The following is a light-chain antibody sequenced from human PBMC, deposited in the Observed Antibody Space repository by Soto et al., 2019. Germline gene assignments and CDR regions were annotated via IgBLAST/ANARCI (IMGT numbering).Light chain of an antibody. J-gene: IGLJ1*01. CDR3: NSYTTTNTLYV. V-gene: IGLV2-14*01. Sequence: QSALTQPASVSGSPGQSITIPCTGTNSDVGGYNYVSWYQHHPGKAPKLMIYEVFNRPSGVSSRFSGSKSGSTASLTISGLQAEDEADYYCNSYTTTNTLYVFGTGTKVTVL. CDR2: EVF. CDR1: NSDVGGYNY.